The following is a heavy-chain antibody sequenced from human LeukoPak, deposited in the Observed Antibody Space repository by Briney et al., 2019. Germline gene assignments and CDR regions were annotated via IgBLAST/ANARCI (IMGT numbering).Heavy chain of an antibody. CDR2: ISGSGGST. J-gene: IGHJ4*02. Sequence: SGGSLRLSCAASGFTFSSYAMSWVRQAPGKGLEWVSAISGSGGSTYYADSVKGRFTVSRDNSKNTLYLQMNSLRAEDTAVYYCARDMSWIHLWSFDYWGQGTLVTVSS. D-gene: IGHD5-18*01. CDR1: GFTFSSYA. CDR3: ARDMSWIHLWSFDY. V-gene: IGHV3-23*01.